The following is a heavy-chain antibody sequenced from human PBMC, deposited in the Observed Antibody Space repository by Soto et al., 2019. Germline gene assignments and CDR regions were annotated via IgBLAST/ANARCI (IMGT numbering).Heavy chain of an antibody. D-gene: IGHD3-10*02. CDR2: ISKSGSS. CDR3: ARELVPTIFRLPYFDQ. V-gene: IGHV4-61*01. J-gene: IGHJ4*02. CDR1: GGSVSSGSYY. Sequence: QVQLQESGSGLVKPSETLSLICTVSGGSVSSGSYYWSWIRQPPGKGLEWIGYISKSGSSSYNPSLRTRPPISIDLSKSQVSLKLMSVTAADTAVYSCARELVPTIFRLPYFDQWGQGTLVTVSS.